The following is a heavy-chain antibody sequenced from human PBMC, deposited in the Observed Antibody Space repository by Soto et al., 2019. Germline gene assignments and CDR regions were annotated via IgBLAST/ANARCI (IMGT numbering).Heavy chain of an antibody. J-gene: IGHJ6*02. D-gene: IGHD5-18*01. CDR1: GGSFSGYY. Sequence: SETLSLTCAVYGGSFSGYYWSWIRQPPGKGLEWIGEIDHGGGTNYNPSLESRVTISFDTSRNQFSLKLKSVTAADTAVYFCARVGGYSYHLYGMDVWGQGTTVTVSS. CDR3: ARVGGYSYHLYGMDV. CDR2: IDHGGGT. V-gene: IGHV4-34*01.